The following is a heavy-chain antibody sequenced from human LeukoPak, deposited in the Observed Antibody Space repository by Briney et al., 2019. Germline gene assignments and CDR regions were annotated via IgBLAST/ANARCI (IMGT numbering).Heavy chain of an antibody. V-gene: IGHV3-21*01. J-gene: IGHJ3*02. CDR3: ARDQTYYYDSSGYAGDAFDI. D-gene: IGHD3-22*01. Sequence: GGSLRLSCAASGFTFSSYIMNWVRQAPGKGLEWVSSISSSSSYIYYADSVKGRFTISRDNAKDSLYLQMNSLRAEDTAVYYCARDQTYYYDSSGYAGDAFDIWGQGTMVTVSS. CDR1: GFTFSSYI. CDR2: ISSSSSYI.